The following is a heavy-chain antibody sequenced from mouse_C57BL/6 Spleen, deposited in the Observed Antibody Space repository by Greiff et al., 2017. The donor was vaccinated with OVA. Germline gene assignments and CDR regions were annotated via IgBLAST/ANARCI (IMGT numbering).Heavy chain of an antibody. CDR3: ARETVDV. CDR2: INPNNGGT. J-gene: IGHJ1*03. CDR1: GYTFTDYY. Sequence: EVQLQQSGPELVKPGASVKISCKASGYTFTDYYMNWVKQSHGKSLEWIGDINPNNGGTSYNQKFKGKATLTVDKASSTAYMELRSLTSEDSAVYYCARETVDVWGTGTTVTVSS. V-gene: IGHV1-26*01. D-gene: IGHD4-1*01.